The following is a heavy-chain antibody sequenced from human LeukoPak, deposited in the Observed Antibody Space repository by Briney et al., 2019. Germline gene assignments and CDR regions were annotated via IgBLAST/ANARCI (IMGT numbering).Heavy chain of an antibody. V-gene: IGHV3-48*04. Sequence: GWSLRLSCAASGCTFSSYPMSWVRPAPGKGLEWVSYISSSGSTIYYADSVKGRFTISSDNDKNSLYLQMNSLRAKDTAVYYCAELGVTMIGAAWGKETTVT. D-gene: IGHD3-10*02. CDR2: ISSSGSTI. J-gene: IGHJ6*03. CDR3: AELGVTMIGAA. CDR1: GCTFSSYP.